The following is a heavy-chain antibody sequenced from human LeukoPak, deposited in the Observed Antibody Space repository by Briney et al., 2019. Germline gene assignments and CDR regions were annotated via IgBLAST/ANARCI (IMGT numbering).Heavy chain of an antibody. V-gene: IGHV3-21*04. CDR3: ARVQYDYVWGSLTD. J-gene: IGHJ4*02. D-gene: IGHD3-16*01. CDR2: ISSSSSFI. CDR1: GFNFSSYS. Sequence: PGGSLRLSCAGSGFNFSSYSMSWVRQAPWKGLEFVSSISSSSSFIYYADSVKGRFTISRDNAKKSLSLQMNSLRADDTAVYYCARVQYDYVWGSLTDWGQGTLVTVSS.